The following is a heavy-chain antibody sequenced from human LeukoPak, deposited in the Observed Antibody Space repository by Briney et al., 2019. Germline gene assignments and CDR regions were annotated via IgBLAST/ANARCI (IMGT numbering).Heavy chain of an antibody. CDR1: GFTFSSYS. CDR3: VEGEWLRSLDY. CDR2: ISSSSYI. J-gene: IGHJ4*02. V-gene: IGHV3-21*01. Sequence: GGSLRLSCAASGFTFSSYSMNWVRQAPGKGLEWVSSISSSSYIYYADSVKGRFTISRDNAKNSLYLQMNSLRAEDAAVYYCVEGEWLRSLDYWGQGTLVTVSS. D-gene: IGHD5-12*01.